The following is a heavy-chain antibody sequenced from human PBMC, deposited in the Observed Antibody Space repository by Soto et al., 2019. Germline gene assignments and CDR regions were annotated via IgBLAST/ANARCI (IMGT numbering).Heavy chain of an antibody. CDR1: DDCIKSEKDY. CDR2: IYYRGNA. Sequence: SETLSLTCAVSDDCIKSEKDYWGWIRQPPGKGLEWIGSIYYRGNAYCNPSLQTRVTISLDKSRSQFSLKLNSVTAADSAVYFCARLEGLATISYFFDFWGPGALVTVSS. J-gene: IGHJ4*02. V-gene: IGHV4-39*01. CDR3: ARLEGLATISYFFDF. D-gene: IGHD3-9*01.